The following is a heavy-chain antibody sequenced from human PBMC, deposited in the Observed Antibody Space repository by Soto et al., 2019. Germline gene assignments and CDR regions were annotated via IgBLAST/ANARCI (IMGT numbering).Heavy chain of an antibody. CDR1: GGSFSGYY. CDR3: ARARAMVRGGVRYYYGMDV. Sequence: ASDTLSLTCAVYGGSFSGYYWSWIRQPPGKGLEWIGEINHSGSTNYNPSLKSRVTISVDTSKNQFSLKLSSVTAADTAVYYCARARAMVRGGVRYYYGMDVWGQGTTVTVSS. J-gene: IGHJ6*02. CDR2: INHSGST. D-gene: IGHD3-10*01. V-gene: IGHV4-34*01.